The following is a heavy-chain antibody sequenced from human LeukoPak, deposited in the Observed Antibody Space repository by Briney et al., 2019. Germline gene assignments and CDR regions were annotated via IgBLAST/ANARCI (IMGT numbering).Heavy chain of an antibody. J-gene: IGHJ4*02. Sequence: SETLSLTCAVSGGSFSDYYWNWIRQPPGKGLEWIGEINHSGRTNYNPSPKSRVSISVDTSKNQFSLTLNSVTAADTAVYFCAKTPTALVRGGYYFDSWGQGTLVTVSS. V-gene: IGHV4-34*01. CDR2: INHSGRT. D-gene: IGHD6-6*01. CDR3: AKTPTALVRGGYYFDS. CDR1: GGSFSDYY.